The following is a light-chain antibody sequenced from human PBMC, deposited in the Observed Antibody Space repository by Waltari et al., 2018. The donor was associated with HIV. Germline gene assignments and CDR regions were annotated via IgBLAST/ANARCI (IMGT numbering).Light chain of an antibody. CDR1: QSLLPSNGYTY. V-gene: IGKV2-28*01. J-gene: IGKJ1*01. Sequence: IVMTQSPLSLPVTPGEPAPIPCRSSQSLLPSNGYTYLDWYLQRPGQSPQLLIYLVSNRASGVPDRFSGSGSGTDFTLRISRVEAEDVGVYYCMQAIETRRTFGQGTMVEIK. CDR2: LVS. CDR3: MQAIETRRT.